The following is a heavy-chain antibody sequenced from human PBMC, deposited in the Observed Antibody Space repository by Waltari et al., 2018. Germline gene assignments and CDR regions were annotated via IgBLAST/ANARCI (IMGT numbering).Heavy chain of an antibody. J-gene: IGHJ1*01. CDR1: GVPMSNIE. CDR3: ATVGSYILWNGLPLDN. D-gene: IGHD3-3*01. Sequence: EVQVVESGGGGVQPGGTLRLSCAISGVPMSNIEGMWVRQVPGKGLGWVAYITGGFTNYYGDSVEGRFTISRDNDRKSFYLQMDSLRVEDMALYYCATVGSYILWNGLPLDNWGPGTLVTVSS. V-gene: IGHV3-48*03. CDR2: ITGGFTN.